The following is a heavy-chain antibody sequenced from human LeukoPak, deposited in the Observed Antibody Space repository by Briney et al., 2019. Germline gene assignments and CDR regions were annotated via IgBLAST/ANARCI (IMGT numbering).Heavy chain of an antibody. CDR1: GFTFTNYA. CDR2: ISYDGSNK. Sequence: GSLRLSCATSGFTFTNYAMNWVRQAPGKGLEWVAVISYDGSNKYYADSVKGRFTISRDNSKNTLYLQMNSLRAEDTAVYYCARGRTGAAGYYFDYWGQGTLVTVSS. V-gene: IGHV3-30*04. J-gene: IGHJ4*02. D-gene: IGHD6-13*01. CDR3: ARGRTGAAGYYFDY.